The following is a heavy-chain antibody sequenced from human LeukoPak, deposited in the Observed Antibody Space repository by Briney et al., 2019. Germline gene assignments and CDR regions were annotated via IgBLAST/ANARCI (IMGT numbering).Heavy chain of an antibody. J-gene: IGHJ4*02. V-gene: IGHV4-39*07. CDR2: IYYSGST. Sequence: PSETLSLTCTVSGGSISSSSYYWGWIRQPPGKGLEWIGSIYYSGSTYYNPSLKSRVTISVDTSKNQFSLKLSSVTAADTAVYYCATREVVVINYWGQGTLVTVSS. D-gene: IGHD3-22*01. CDR3: ATREVVVINY. CDR1: GGSISSSSYY.